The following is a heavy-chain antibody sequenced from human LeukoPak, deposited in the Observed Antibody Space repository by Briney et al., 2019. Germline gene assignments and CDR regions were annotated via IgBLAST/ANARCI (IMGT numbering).Heavy chain of an antibody. V-gene: IGHV3-48*03. CDR2: ISSSGSTI. J-gene: IGHJ4*02. Sequence: GGPLRLSCAASGFTFSSYEMNWVRQAPGKGLEWVSYISSSGSTIYYADSVKGRFTISRDNAKNSLYLQMNSLRAEDTAVYYCARAGRGLLDYWGQGTLVTVSS. CDR3: ARAGRGLLDY. CDR1: GFTFSSYE.